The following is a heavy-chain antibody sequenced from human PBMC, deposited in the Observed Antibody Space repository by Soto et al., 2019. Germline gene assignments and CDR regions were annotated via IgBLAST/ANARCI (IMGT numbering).Heavy chain of an antibody. V-gene: IGHV4-34*01. CDR3: ARGVARVVVTAMFNY. J-gene: IGHJ4*02. D-gene: IGHD2-21*02. Sequence: QVQLQQWGAGLLKPSETLSLTCAVYGGSFSGYYWSWIRQPPGKGLEWIGEINHSGSTNYNPSLKSRVTISVDPSKNQFSLKLSSVTAADTAVYYCARGVARVVVTAMFNYWGQGTLVTVSS. CDR1: GGSFSGYY. CDR2: INHSGST.